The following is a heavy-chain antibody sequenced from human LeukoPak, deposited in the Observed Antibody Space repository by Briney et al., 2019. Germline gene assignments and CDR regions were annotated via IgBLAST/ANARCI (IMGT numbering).Heavy chain of an antibody. V-gene: IGHV3-23*01. J-gene: IGHJ6*04. D-gene: IGHD3-10*01. CDR3: ARGLRAYPRDV. Sequence: GGSLRLSCAASGFTFSSYGMSWVRQAPGKGLEWVSAISGSGGSIYYADFVKGRFTMSRDNSKNTLYLQMNSLSAEDTAIYFCARGLRAYPRDVWGKGTTVTISS. CDR1: GFTFSSYG. CDR2: ISGSGGSI.